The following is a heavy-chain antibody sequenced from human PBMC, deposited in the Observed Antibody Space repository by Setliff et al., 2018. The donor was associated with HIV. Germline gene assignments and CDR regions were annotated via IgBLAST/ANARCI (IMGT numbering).Heavy chain of an antibody. CDR2: IHYSGST. D-gene: IGHD3-10*01. J-gene: IGHJ3*02. Sequence: PSETLSLTCAVYGGSLRGNSWNWIRQHPGKGLEWIGYIHYSGSTYYKPSLKSPVSMSVDTSKNQFSLKLSSVTAADTAVYYCARASAERSSVRGLGIAFDIWGQGTMVTVSS. CDR3: ARASAERSSVRGLGIAFDI. V-gene: IGHV4-34*09. CDR1: GGSLRGNS.